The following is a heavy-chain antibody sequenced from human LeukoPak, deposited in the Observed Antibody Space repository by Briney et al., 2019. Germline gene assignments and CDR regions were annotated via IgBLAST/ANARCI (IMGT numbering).Heavy chain of an antibody. CDR1: GYTFTSYG. CDR2: ISAYNGNT. D-gene: IGHD3-22*01. V-gene: IGHV1-18*01. J-gene: IGHJ5*02. CDR3: ARIKDSSGYFFWFDP. Sequence: ASVTVSCTASGYTFTSYGISWVRQAPGQGLEWMGWISAYNGNTNYAQKLQGRVTMTTDTSTSTAYMELRSLRSDDTAVYYCARIKDSSGYFFWFDPWGQGTLVTVSS.